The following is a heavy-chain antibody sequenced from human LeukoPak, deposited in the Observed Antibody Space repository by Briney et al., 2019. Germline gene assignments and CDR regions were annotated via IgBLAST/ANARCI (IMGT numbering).Heavy chain of an antibody. CDR2: IKQDGSKK. V-gene: IGHV3-7*01. J-gene: IGHJ6*03. CDR3: ASENFWSGYRGYYYYYMDV. Sequence: PGGSLRLSCAASGFTFSSYWMSWVRQAPGEGMGLVGNIKQDGSKKYYVDSVKGRFTIPRDNAKNSVYLQMNSLRAEDTAVYYCASENFWSGYRGYYYYYMDVWGKGTTVTVSS. D-gene: IGHD3-3*01. CDR1: GFTFSSYW.